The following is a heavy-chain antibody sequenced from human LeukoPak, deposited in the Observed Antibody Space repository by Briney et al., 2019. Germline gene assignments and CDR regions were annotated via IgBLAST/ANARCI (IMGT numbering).Heavy chain of an antibody. J-gene: IGHJ4*02. V-gene: IGHV1-18*01. Sequence: GASVKVSCKASGYTFTSYGIIWVRQAPGQGLEWMGWISAYNGNTNYAQKLQGRVTMTTDTSTSTAYMELRSLRSDDTAVYYCARDIPPLYYDSSGYYYDYWGQGTLVTVSS. CDR1: GYTFTSYG. D-gene: IGHD3-22*01. CDR3: ARDIPPLYYDSSGYYYDY. CDR2: ISAYNGNT.